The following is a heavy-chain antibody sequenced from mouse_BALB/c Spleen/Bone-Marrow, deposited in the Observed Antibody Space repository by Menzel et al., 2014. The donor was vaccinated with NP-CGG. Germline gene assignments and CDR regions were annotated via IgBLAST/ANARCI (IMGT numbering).Heavy chain of an antibody. CDR3: ARRDYDYDGPWFAY. J-gene: IGHJ3*01. CDR1: GFTFSSYG. CDR2: ISSGGSYT. V-gene: IGHV5-6*01. Sequence: EVQLVESEGDLVKPGGSLKLSCAASGFTFSSYGVSWVRQTPDKRLEWVATISSGGSYTYYPDSVKGRFTISRDNAKNTLYLQMSSLKSEDTAMYYCARRDYDYDGPWFAYWGQGTLVTVSA. D-gene: IGHD2-4*01.